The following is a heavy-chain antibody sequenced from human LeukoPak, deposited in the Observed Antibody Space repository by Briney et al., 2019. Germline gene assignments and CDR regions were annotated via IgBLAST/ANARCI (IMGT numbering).Heavy chain of an antibody. V-gene: IGHV3-11*05. CDR3: ARDEQLVLGYFQH. J-gene: IGHJ1*01. CDR1: GFTFSDNY. CDR2: ISSGSTYT. D-gene: IGHD6-13*01. Sequence: PGGSLRLSCAASGFTFSDNYMSWIRHAPGKGLEWVSYISSGSTYTNYADSVKGRFTISRDNAKKSLYLQMNSLRAEDTAVYYCARDEQLVLGYFQHWGQGTLVTVSS.